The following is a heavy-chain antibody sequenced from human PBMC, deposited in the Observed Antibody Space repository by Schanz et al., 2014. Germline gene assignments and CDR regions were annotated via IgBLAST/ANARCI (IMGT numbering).Heavy chain of an antibody. V-gene: IGHV3-21*01. CDR2: ITASGDYM. D-gene: IGHD3-10*01. J-gene: IGHJ4*02. CDR1: GFSFVDAW. Sequence: EVQVVESGGGLVQPGGSLRLSCAASGFSFVDAWMSWVRQAPGRGLEWVSSITASGDYMHYADSVKGRFTISRDNARNSLYLQMNNLRVEDTAVYYCARGPDYGSGSYSSYWGQGTLVTVSS. CDR3: ARGPDYGSGSYSSY.